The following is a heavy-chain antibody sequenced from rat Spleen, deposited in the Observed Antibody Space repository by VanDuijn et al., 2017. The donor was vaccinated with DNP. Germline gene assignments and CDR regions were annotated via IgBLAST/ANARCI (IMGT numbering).Heavy chain of an antibody. Sequence: EVQLVESGGGLVQPGRSLKLSCEASGFIFSDYNMAWVRQAPTKGLEWVASISPSGGSTYYRDSVKGRFTVSRDNAKSTLYLQMDSLRSEDTATYYCASQLFDYWGQGVMVTVSS. CDR2: ISPSGGST. CDR1: GFIFSDYN. V-gene: IGHV5S23*01. J-gene: IGHJ2*01. CDR3: ASQLFDY.